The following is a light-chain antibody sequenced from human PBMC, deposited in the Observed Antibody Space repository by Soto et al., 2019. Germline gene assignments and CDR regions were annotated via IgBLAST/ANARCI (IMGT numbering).Light chain of an antibody. CDR3: QQADSLPRT. CDR1: QDINSR. CDR2: FAF. Sequence: DIQMTQSPSSVSASVGDRVTITCRASQDINSRLAWYQQKPGKAPKLLIYFAFNLESGVPSRFIGSGSGTDFTLTMTSLQPEDFATYYCQQADSLPRTFGGGTKVEIK. V-gene: IGKV1-12*01. J-gene: IGKJ4*01.